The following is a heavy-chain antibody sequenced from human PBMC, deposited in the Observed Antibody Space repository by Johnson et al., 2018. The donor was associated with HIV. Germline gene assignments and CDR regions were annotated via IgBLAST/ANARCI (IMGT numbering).Heavy chain of an antibody. CDR2: ISGSGGST. D-gene: IGHD3-10*01. J-gene: IGHJ3*02. V-gene: IGHV3-23*04. CDR3: AKDREYYGSGSFYAFDI. CDR1: GFTFSSYA. Sequence: VQLVESGGGLVQPGGSLRLSCAASGFTFSSYAMSWVRQALGKGLEWVSAISGSGGSTYYADSVKGRFTISRDNSKNTLYLQMNSLRAEETAVYYCAKDREYYGSGSFYAFDIWGQGTMVTVSS.